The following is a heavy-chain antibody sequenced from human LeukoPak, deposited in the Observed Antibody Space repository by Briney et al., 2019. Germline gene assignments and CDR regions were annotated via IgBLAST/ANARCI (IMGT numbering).Heavy chain of an antibody. D-gene: IGHD3-22*01. J-gene: IGHJ4*02. V-gene: IGHV1-69*13. CDR2: IIPIFGTA. CDR3: ASHSDSSGPTVDY. Sequence: SVKVSCKASRGTFSSYAISWVRQAPGQGLEWMGGIIPIFGTANYAQKFQGRVTITADESTSTAYMELSSLRSEDTAVYYCASHSDSSGPTVDYWGQGTLVTVSS. CDR1: RGTFSSYA.